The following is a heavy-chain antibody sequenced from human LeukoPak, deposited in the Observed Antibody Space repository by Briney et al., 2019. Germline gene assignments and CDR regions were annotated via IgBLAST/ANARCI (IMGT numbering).Heavy chain of an antibody. CDR1: GGSFSGYN. CDR3: ARRVLHDSSGYYSLPFDY. J-gene: IGHJ4*02. Sequence: SETLSLTCAVYGGSFSGYNWSWIRQPPGKGLEWIGVINHSGSTNYNPSLKSRVTISVDTSKNQFSLKLSSVTAADTAVYYCARRVLHDSSGYYSLPFDYWGQGTLVTVSS. CDR2: INHSGST. D-gene: IGHD3-22*01. V-gene: IGHV4-34*01.